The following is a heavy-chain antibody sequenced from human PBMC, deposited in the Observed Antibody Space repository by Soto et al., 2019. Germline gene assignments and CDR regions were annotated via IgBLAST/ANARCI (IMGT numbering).Heavy chain of an antibody. J-gene: IGHJ4*02. D-gene: IGHD2-21*01. V-gene: IGHV4-59*12. CDR2: IYYSGST. CDR3: ARDKIPEYYFDY. CDR1: GGSISSYY. Sequence: PSETLSLTCTVSGGSISSYYWSWIRQPPGKGLEWIGYIYYSGSTYYNPSLKSRVTISVDTSKNQFSLKLSSVTAADTAVYYCARDKIPEYYFDYWGQGTLVTVSS.